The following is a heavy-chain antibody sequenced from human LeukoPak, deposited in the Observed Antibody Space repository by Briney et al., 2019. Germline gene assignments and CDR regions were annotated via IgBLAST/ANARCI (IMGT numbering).Heavy chain of an antibody. D-gene: IGHD2-21*02. J-gene: IGHJ4*02. CDR1: GFTFSSYA. CDR3: AKLTVVGTATGIDY. Sequence: GGSLRLSCAASGFTFSSYAMSWVRQAPGKGLEWVSAISGSGGSTYYADSVKGRFTISRDNSKNTLYLQMNSLRAEDTAVYYCAKLTVVGTATGIDYWGQGTLVTVSS. CDR2: ISGSGGST. V-gene: IGHV3-23*01.